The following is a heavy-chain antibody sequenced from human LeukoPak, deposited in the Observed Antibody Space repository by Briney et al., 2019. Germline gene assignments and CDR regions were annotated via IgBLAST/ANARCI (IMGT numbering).Heavy chain of an antibody. D-gene: IGHD3-22*01. CDR1: GGSISSGGYS. J-gene: IGHJ5*02. CDR3: ARGYYDSSGYPSTNNWFDP. Sequence: SETLSLTCTVSGGSISSGGYSWSWIRQHPGKGLEWIGYIYYSGSTYYNPSLKSRVTISVDTSKNQFSLKLSSVTAADTAVHYCARGYYDSSGYPSTNNWFDPWGQGTLVTVSS. CDR2: IYYSGST. V-gene: IGHV4-31*03.